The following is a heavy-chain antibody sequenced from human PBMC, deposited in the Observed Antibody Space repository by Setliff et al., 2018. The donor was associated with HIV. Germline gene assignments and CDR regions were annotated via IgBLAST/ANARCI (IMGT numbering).Heavy chain of an antibody. J-gene: IGHJ4*02. CDR3: AKGPIIAAAGTFDY. CDR1: GFTFSSYA. CDR2: ISGSGGST. D-gene: IGHD6-13*01. Sequence: GESLKISCAASGFTFSSYAMSWVRQAPGKGLEWVSAISGSGGSTYYADSVKGRFTISRDNSKNTLYLQMNSLRAEDTAVYYCAKGPIIAAAGTFDYWGQGTLVTVSS. V-gene: IGHV3-23*01.